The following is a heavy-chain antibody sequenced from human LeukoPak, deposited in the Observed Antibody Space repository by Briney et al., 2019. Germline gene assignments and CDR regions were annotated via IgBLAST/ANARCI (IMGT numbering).Heavy chain of an antibody. Sequence: KPSETLSLTCAAYVGSSSVYYWSWIPQPPGKGLDWIGEINHSRSTNYNPSLKSRVTMSVDTSKNQFSLKLTSVTAADTAVYYCARVEYQLLTWRHLGDYWGQGTLVTVSS. D-gene: IGHD2-2*01. CDR1: VGSSSVYY. V-gene: IGHV4-34*01. CDR3: ARVEYQLLTWRHLGDY. J-gene: IGHJ4*02. CDR2: INHSRST.